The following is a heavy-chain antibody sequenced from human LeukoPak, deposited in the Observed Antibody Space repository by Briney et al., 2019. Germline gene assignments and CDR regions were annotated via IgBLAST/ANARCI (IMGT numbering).Heavy chain of an antibody. CDR3: ARMTWAPVGADY. V-gene: IGHV4-34*01. Sequence: ASETLSLTCAVYGGSFSGYYWSWIRQPPGKGLEWTGEINHSGSTNYNPSLKSRVTISVDTSKNQFSLKLSSVTAADTAVYYCARMTWAPVGADYWGQGTLVTVSS. CDR2: INHSGST. D-gene: IGHD1-26*01. J-gene: IGHJ4*02. CDR1: GGSFSGYY.